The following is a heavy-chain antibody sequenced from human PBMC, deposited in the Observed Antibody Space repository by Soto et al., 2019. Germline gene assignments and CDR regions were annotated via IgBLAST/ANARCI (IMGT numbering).Heavy chain of an antibody. J-gene: IGHJ4*02. CDR1: GYTFANYG. V-gene: IGHV1-18*01. D-gene: IGHD1-7*01. Sequence: QVQLVQSGAEVKEPGASVKISCKTSGYTFANYGVTWVRQAPGQGLEWVGCNTDYAQKFQGTVTMPRDTSTSTAYLELRSLKSDDTAVYYWARGGPHLYGGSWNYYFDYWGQGTLVTVSS. CDR3: ARGGPHLYGGSWNYYFDY. CDR2: NT.